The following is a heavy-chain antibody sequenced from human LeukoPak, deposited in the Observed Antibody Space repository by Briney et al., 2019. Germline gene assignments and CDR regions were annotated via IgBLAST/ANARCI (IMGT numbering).Heavy chain of an antibody. J-gene: IGHJ3*02. Sequence: SQTLSLTCAVSTGSISSGSYYWSWIRQPAGKGLEWIGRIYTSGSTNYNPSLKSRVTISVDTSKNQFSLKLSSVTAADTAVYYCARVRRGYYDSSGYEGAFDIWGQGTMVTVSS. V-gene: IGHV4-61*02. D-gene: IGHD3-22*01. CDR2: IYTSGST. CDR3: ARVRRGYYDSSGYEGAFDI. CDR1: TGSISSGSYY.